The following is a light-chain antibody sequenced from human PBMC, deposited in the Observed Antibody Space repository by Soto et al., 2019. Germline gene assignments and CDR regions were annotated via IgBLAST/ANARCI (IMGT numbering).Light chain of an antibody. CDR3: QQGNRFPWT. J-gene: IGKJ1*01. CDR1: QDMITF. CDR2: GAS. Sequence: DIQMTQSPSSVSASVGDRVTITCRASQDMITFLAWYQQRPGKAPKVLIYGASFLQSGVPSRFSGSGSGTDFTLTISSLQPEDFATYYCQQGNRFPWTFGQGTKVEI. V-gene: IGKV1-12*01.